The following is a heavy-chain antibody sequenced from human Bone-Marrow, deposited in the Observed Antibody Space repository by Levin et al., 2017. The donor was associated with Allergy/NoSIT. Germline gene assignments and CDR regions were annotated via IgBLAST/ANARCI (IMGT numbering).Heavy chain of an antibody. CDR3: ARGRYCSTGNCYSEY. CDR1: GYSFDDYA. D-gene: IGHD2-15*01. J-gene: IGHJ4*02. Sequence: GASVKVSCKASGYSFDDYAIIWVRQAPGQGLEWMGWINTNTGNPAYARGFIGRFVFSLDNYVSTAYLQINSLEAEDTAVYYCARGRYCSTGNCYSEYWGQGTLVTVSS. CDR2: INTNTGNP. V-gene: IGHV7-4-1*02.